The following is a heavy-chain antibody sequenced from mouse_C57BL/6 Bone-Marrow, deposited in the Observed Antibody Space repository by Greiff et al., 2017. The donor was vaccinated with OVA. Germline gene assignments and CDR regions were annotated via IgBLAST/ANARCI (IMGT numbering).Heavy chain of an antibody. V-gene: IGHV1-55*01. CDR1: GYTFTSYW. J-gene: IGHJ2*01. Sequence: QVQLQQPGAELVKPGASVKMSCKASGYTFTSYWITWVKQRPGQGLEWIGDIYPGSGSTNYNEKFKSKATLTLDTSSSTAYMQLSSLTSEDSAVYYCARPPVVAPFDYWGQGTTLTVSS. CDR2: IYPGSGST. CDR3: ARPPVVAPFDY. D-gene: IGHD1-1*01.